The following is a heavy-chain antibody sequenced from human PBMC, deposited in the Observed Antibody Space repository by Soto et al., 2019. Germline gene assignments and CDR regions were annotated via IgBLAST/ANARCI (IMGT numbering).Heavy chain of an antibody. CDR1: GGSISSSIYY. J-gene: IGHJ5*02. CDR3: AGSTSWFDP. V-gene: IGHV4-39*01. Sequence: SETLSLTCTVSGGSISSSIYYWGWIRQPPGKGLEWIGSIYYSGSTYYNPSLKSRVTISVDTSKNQFSLKLSSVTAADTAVYYCAGSTSWFDPWGQGTLVTVSS. D-gene: IGHD6-13*01. CDR2: IYYSGST.